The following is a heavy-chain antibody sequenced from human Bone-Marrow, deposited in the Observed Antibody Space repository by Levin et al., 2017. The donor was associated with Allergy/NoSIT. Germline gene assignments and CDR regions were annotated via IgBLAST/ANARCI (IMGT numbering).Heavy chain of an antibody. D-gene: IGHD2-21*01. V-gene: IGHV3-48*03. CDR2: ISTSGSMI. J-gene: IGHJ4*02. Sequence: PGGSLRLSCVASGFTFSSYEFNWVRQALGKGLEWLSYISTSGSMIYYSGSVKGRFTISRDNTKNSLYLQMNSLRAEDTAVYYCAREDIDCGGDCFSYWGQGTLVTVSS. CDR1: GFTFSSYE. CDR3: AREDIDCGGDCFSY.